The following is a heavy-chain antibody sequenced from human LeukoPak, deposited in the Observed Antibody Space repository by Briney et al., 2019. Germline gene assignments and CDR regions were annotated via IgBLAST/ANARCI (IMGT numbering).Heavy chain of an antibody. CDR2: ISYDGSNK. CDR3: APLQRLGELSGLDY. J-gene: IGHJ4*02. Sequence: GGSLRLSCAASGFTFSSYAMSWVRQAPGKGLQWVAVISYDGSNKYYADSVKGRFTISRDYSKNTLYLQMNSLRAEDTAVYYCAPLQRLGELSGLDYWGQGTLVTVSS. D-gene: IGHD3-16*02. V-gene: IGHV3-30*03. CDR1: GFTFSSYA.